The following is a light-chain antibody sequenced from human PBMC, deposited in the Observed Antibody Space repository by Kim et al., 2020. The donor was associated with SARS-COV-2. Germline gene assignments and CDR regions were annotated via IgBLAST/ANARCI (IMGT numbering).Light chain of an antibody. V-gene: IGLV3-21*04. CDR1: NIGSKS. J-gene: IGLJ3*02. CDR2: YDS. CDR3: QVWDSSSDSGV. Sequence: SYELTQPPSVSVAPGKTARITCGGNNIGSKSVHXYQQKPGQAPVLVIYYDSDRPSGIPERFSGSNSGNTATLTISRVEAGDEADYYCQVWDSSSDSGVFG.